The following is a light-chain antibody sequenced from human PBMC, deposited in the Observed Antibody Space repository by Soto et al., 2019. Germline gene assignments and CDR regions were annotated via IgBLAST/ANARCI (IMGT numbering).Light chain of an antibody. Sequence: EIVMTQSPATLSVSPGERATLSGWASQSVSSNLAWFQQKPGQSPRLLIYGASTRAPGIPARFSGSGSGTELTLTISSLQSEDFAVYYCQQYDNWPTWTFGQGTKVEIK. V-gene: IGKV3-15*01. CDR3: QQYDNWPTWT. J-gene: IGKJ1*01. CDR2: GAS. CDR1: QSVSSN.